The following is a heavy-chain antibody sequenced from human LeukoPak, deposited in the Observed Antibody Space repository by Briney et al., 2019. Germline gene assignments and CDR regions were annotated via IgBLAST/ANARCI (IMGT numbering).Heavy chain of an antibody. CDR2: INPNSGGT. J-gene: IGHJ6*02. V-gene: IGHV1-2*04. D-gene: IGHD2-2*01. CDR3: AREVVPAARAYYYYGMDV. CDR1: GYTFTGYY. Sequence: ASVKVSCKASGYTFTGYYMHWVRQAPGQGLEWMGWINPNSGGTNYAQKFQGWVTMTRDTSISTAYMELSRLRSDDTAVYYCAREVVPAARAYYYYGMDVWGQGTTVTVSS.